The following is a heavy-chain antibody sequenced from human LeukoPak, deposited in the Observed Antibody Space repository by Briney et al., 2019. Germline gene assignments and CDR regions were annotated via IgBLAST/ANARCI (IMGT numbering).Heavy chain of an antibody. Sequence: GWALTLSRPASGFTFSLYAMSGVRQAPGRGLEWVSAISGSGGSTYYADSVKGRFTISRDNPKNTLYLQMNSLRAEDTAVYYCAKDLEYDLWSGYSGVVWLAPWGQGTLVTVSS. J-gene: IGHJ5*02. CDR1: GFTFSLYA. CDR2: ISGSGGST. V-gene: IGHV3-23*01. CDR3: AKDLEYDLWSGYSGVVWLAP. D-gene: IGHD3-3*01.